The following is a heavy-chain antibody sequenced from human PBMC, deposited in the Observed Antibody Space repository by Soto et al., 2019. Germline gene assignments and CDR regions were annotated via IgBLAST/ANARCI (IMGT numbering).Heavy chain of an antibody. CDR2: IYYSGST. Sequence: PSETLSLTCSVSGGSISGYYWSWIRQPPGKGLEWIGYIYYSGSTNYNPSLKSRVIMSVDASKNQFSLKLSSVTAADTAVYYCARVSVRGIIFDYWGQGTLVTVSS. CDR3: ARVSVRGIIFDY. CDR1: GGSISGYY. V-gene: IGHV4-59*12. D-gene: IGHD3-10*01. J-gene: IGHJ4*02.